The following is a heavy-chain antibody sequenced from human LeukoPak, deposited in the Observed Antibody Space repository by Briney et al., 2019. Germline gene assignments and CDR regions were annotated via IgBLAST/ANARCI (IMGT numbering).Heavy chain of an antibody. CDR1: GFTFSSYS. J-gene: IGHJ3*02. Sequence: GGSLRLSSAASGFTFSSYSMNWVRQAPGKGLEWVSSISSSSSYIYYADSVKGRFTISRDNAKNSLYLQMNSLRAEDTAVYYCARDHDSSGYRDAFDIWGQGTMVTVSS. CDR2: ISSSSSYI. V-gene: IGHV3-21*01. CDR3: ARDHDSSGYRDAFDI. D-gene: IGHD3-22*01.